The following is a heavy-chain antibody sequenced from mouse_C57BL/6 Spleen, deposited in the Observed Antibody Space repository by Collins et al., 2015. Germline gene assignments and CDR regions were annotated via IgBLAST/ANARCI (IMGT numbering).Heavy chain of an antibody. V-gene: IGHV1-64*01. J-gene: IGHJ3*01. D-gene: IGHD2-5*01. CDR1: GYTFTSYW. Sequence: QVQLQQPGAELVKPGASVKLSCKASGYTFTSYWMHWVKQRPGQGLEWIGTIHPNSGSTNYNEKFKSKATLTVDKSSSTAYMQLSSLTSEDSAVYYCAREDYSNGWFAYWGQGTLVTVSA. CDR2: IHPNSGST. CDR3: AREDYSNGWFAY.